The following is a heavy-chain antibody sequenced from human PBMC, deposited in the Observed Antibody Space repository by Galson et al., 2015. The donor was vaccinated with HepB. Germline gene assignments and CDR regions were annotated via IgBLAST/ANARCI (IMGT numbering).Heavy chain of an antibody. V-gene: IGHV3-11*03. J-gene: IGHJ2*01. CDR2: ISSSSSYT. CDR3: ARCRTYYYDSSGYRDWYFDL. D-gene: IGHD3-22*01. Sequence: SLRLSCAASGFTFSDYYMSWIRQAPGKGLEWVSYISSSSSYTNYADSVKGRFTISRDNAKNSLYLQMNSLRAEDAAVYYCARCRTYYYDSSGYRDWYFDLWGRGTLVTVSS. CDR1: GFTFSDYY.